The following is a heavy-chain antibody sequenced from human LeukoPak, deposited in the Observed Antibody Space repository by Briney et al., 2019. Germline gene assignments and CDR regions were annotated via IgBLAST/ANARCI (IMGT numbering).Heavy chain of an antibody. D-gene: IGHD6-19*01. Sequence: SETLSLTCTVSDGSISSGSYYWSWIRQSAGKGLEWIGRVYTSGSTNYNPSLKSRVTISVDKSKNHFSLNLSSVTAADTAVYYCARGGSSGWYRGDYWGQGTLVTVSS. J-gene: IGHJ4*02. CDR1: DGSISSGSYY. CDR2: VYTSGST. CDR3: ARGGSSGWYRGDY. V-gene: IGHV4-61*02.